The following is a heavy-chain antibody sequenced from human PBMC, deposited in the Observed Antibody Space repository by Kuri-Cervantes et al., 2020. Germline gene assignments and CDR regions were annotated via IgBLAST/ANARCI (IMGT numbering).Heavy chain of an antibody. CDR1: GGSISSSSYY. Sequence: GSLRLSCTVSGGSISSSSYYWGWIRQPPGKGLEWIGEINRGGSTNYNPSLKSRVTISVDTSKNQFSLKLSSVTAADTAVYYCARGSIRGHFDYWGQGTLVTVSS. V-gene: IGHV4-39*07. J-gene: IGHJ4*02. CDR2: INRGGST. CDR3: ARGSIRGHFDY. D-gene: IGHD2-21*01.